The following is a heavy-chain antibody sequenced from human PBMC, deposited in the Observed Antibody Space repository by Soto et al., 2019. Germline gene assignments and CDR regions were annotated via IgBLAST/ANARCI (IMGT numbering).Heavy chain of an antibody. CDR1: GGSVSSGSYY. J-gene: IGHJ5*02. D-gene: IGHD5-12*01. CDR2: IYYSGST. CDR3: ARDTYSGYDFGL. Sequence: SETLSLTCTVSGGSVSSGSYYWSWIRQPPGKGLEWIGYIYYSGSTNYNPSLKSRVTISVDTSKNQFSLKLSSVTAADTAVYYCARDTYSGYDFGLWGQGTLVTVSS. V-gene: IGHV4-61*01.